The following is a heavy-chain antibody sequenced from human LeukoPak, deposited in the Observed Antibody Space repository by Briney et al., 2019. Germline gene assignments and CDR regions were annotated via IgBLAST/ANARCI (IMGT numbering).Heavy chain of an antibody. J-gene: IGHJ4*02. CDR2: ISFDGSNK. D-gene: IGHD6-13*01. V-gene: IGHV3-30*04. CDR1: GFTFSSYA. CDR3: ARNPYSSSWYEEHFDY. Sequence: PGGSLRLSCAASGFTFSSYAMHWVRQAPGKGLKWVAVISFDGSNKYYADSVKGRFTISRDNSENTLYLQMNSLRPDGTALYYCARNPYSSSWYEEHFDYWGQGTLVTVSS.